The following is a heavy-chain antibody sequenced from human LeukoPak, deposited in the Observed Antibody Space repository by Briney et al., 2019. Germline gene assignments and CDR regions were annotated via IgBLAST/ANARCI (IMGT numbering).Heavy chain of an antibody. CDR2: MNPNSGNT. V-gene: IGHV1-8*03. CDR1: GYTFTSYD. D-gene: IGHD1-26*01. Sequence: ASVKVSCKASGYTFTSYDINWVRQAPGRGLEWMGWMNPNSGNTGYAQKFQGRVTITRNTSISTAYMELSSLRSEDTAVYYCARGSGSYYAFDIWGQGTMVTVSS. CDR3: ARGSGSYYAFDI. J-gene: IGHJ3*02.